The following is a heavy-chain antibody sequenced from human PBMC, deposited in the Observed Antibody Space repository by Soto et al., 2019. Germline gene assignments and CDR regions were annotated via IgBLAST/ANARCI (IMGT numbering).Heavy chain of an antibody. D-gene: IGHD5-12*01. J-gene: IGHJ4*02. CDR1: GGSFSGYY. CDR2: INHSGST. V-gene: IGHV4-34*01. Sequence: PSETLSLTCAVYGGSFSGYYWSWIRQPPGKGLEWIGKINHSGSTNYNPSLKSRVTISVDTSKNQFSLKLSSVTAADTAVYYCARRTGGGYDSYYFDYWGQGTLVTVSS. CDR3: ARRTGGGYDSYYFDY.